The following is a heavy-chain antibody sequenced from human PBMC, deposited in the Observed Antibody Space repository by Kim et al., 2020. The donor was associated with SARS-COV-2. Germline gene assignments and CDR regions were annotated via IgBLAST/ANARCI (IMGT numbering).Heavy chain of an antibody. J-gene: IGHJ3*02. V-gene: IGHV1-46*01. CDR2: ST. CDR3: ARTDYGAFDI. Sequence: STSYAQKFQGRVTMTRDTSTSTVYMELSSLRSEDTAVYYCARTDYGAFDIWGQGTMVTVSS. D-gene: IGHD3-16*01.